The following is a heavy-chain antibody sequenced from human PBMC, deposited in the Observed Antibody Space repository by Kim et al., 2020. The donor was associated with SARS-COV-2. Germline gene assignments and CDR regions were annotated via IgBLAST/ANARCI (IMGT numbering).Heavy chain of an antibody. J-gene: IGHJ4*02. CDR2: ISGSGGST. V-gene: IGHV3-23*01. CDR1: GFTFSSYA. CDR3: WGSSLAGFGELYEHYFDY. D-gene: IGHD3-10*01. Sequence: GGSLRLSCAASGFTFSSYAMSWVRQAPGKGLEWVSAISGSGGSTYYADSVKGRFTISRDNSKNTLYLQMNSLRAEDTAVYYCWGSSLAGFGELYEHYFDYWGQGTLVTVSS.